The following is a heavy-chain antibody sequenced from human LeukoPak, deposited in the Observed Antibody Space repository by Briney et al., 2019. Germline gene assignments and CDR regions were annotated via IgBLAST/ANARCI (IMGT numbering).Heavy chain of an antibody. CDR3: ARTWVSSGPNFNWYFDL. CDR1: GASISSYS. D-gene: IGHD4/OR15-4a*01. V-gene: IGHV4-59*08. CDR2: MYYRGST. Sequence: SETLSLTCTISGASISSYSWNWIRQPPGRGLEWIGYMYYRGSTNFNPSLRSRVSMSLDTSKNQFSLKLSSVTAADTAVYYCARTWVSSGPNFNWYFDLWGRGTLVTVSS. J-gene: IGHJ2*01.